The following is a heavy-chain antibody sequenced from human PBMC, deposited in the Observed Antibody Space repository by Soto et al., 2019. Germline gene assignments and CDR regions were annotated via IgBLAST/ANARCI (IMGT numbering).Heavy chain of an antibody. CDR2: IYSGGSA. V-gene: IGHV3-53*01. D-gene: IGHD3-22*01. J-gene: IGHJ4*02. CDR1: GFTVSSNY. CDR3: TRVIVVLGTEDYFDF. Sequence: GSLRLSCAASGFTVSSNYMSWVRQAPGKGLEWVSIIYSGGSAYYADSVNGRFTISRDNSKNTLYLQMSSLRAEDTAMYYCTRVIVVLGTEDYFDFCGQGTLGTVSS.